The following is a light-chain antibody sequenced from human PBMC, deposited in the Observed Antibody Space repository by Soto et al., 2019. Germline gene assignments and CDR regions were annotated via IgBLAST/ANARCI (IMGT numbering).Light chain of an antibody. J-gene: IGKJ1*01. CDR1: QSVSSSY. Sequence: EIVLTQSPGTLSLSPGERATLSCRASQSVSSSYLAWYQQKPGQAPRLLIYGASSRATGIPDRFSGSGSGTAFTLTISRLEPEDFAVYSCQQYGSSTRTFGQGTKVDIK. CDR2: GAS. V-gene: IGKV3-20*01. CDR3: QQYGSSTRT.